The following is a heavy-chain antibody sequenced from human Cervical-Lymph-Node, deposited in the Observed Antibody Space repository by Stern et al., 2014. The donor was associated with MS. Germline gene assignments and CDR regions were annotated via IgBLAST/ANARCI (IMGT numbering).Heavy chain of an antibody. CDR3: ARGMGWFDP. D-gene: IGHD2-8*01. CDR2: TYYGGST. J-gene: IGHJ5*02. Sequence: QLQLQESGPGLVRPSATLSLTCTVSGGSLSLYYWSWVRQSPGKGLEWIAYTYYGGSTDYNPSLKSRLTISFDTSKSQFSLKLASVTAADTAVYYCARGMGWFDPWGQGTLVTVSS. V-gene: IGHV4-59*01. CDR1: GGSLSLYY.